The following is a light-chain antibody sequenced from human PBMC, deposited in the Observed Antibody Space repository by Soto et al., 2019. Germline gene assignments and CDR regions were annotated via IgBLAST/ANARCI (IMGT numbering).Light chain of an antibody. J-gene: IGLJ2*01. CDR1: SGHSSYA. V-gene: IGLV4-69*02. Sequence: QSVLTQSPSASASLGASVNLTCTLSSGHSSYAIAWHQQQPEKGPRYLMKVNSDGRHSKGDGIPDRFSGSSSGAERYFTISSLQSEDEDDYYCQTWGTGIVVFGGGTKVTVL. CDR2: VNSDGRH. CDR3: QTWGTGIVV.